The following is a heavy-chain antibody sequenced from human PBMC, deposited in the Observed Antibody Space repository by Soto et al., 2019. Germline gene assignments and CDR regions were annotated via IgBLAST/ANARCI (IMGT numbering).Heavy chain of an antibody. CDR3: TRVSVYNYAMDV. Sequence: QVQLLQSGAEVKKPGASVEVSCKASGYTFINYDISWVRQAPGQGLEWMGWISVYNGYINYAQNLQGRVTVTTDTSTSTAYMELRSLRADDTAVYYCTRVSVYNYAMDVWGQGTAVTVSS. CDR1: GYTFINYD. J-gene: IGHJ6*02. V-gene: IGHV1-18*01. CDR2: ISVYNGYI.